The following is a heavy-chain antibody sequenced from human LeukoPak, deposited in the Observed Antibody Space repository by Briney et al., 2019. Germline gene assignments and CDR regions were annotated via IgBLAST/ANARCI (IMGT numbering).Heavy chain of an antibody. D-gene: IGHD2-2*01. Sequence: EASVKVSCKASGYTFTGYYMHWVRQAPGQGLEWMGWINPNSGGTNYQGRVTMTRDTSISTAYMELSRLRSDDTAVYYCARFWGYCSSTSCYDSYWGQGTLVTVSS. CDR2: INPNSGGT. V-gene: IGHV1-2*02. CDR3: ARFWGYCSSTSCYDSY. CDR1: GYTFTGYY. J-gene: IGHJ4*02.